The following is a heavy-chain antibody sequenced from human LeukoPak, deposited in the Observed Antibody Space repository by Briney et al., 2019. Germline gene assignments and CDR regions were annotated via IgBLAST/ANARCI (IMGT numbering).Heavy chain of an antibody. V-gene: IGHV3-21*01. D-gene: IGHD1-1*01. CDR3: ARVLSGTTDWFDP. CDR1: GFTFSSYS. CDR2: ISSSSSYI. J-gene: IGHJ5*02. Sequence: PGGSLRLSCAASGFTFSSYSMNWVRQAPGKGLEWVSSISSSSSYIYYADSVKGRFTISRDNAKNSLYLQTNSLRAEDTAVYYCARVLSGTTDWFDPWGQGTLVTVSS.